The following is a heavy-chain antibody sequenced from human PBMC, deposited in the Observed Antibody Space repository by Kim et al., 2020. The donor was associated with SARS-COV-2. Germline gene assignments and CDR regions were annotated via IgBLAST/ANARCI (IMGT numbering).Heavy chain of an antibody. CDR2: ISPGDSDT. CDR1: GYSFINYW. J-gene: IGHJ3*02. D-gene: IGHD3-16*01. V-gene: IGHV5-51*01. Sequence: GESLKISCKGSGYSFINYWIGWVRQMPGKGLEWMGIISPGDSDTRYSPSFQGQVTLSVDKSISTAYLQWSSLKASDTAIYYCARHGATGPTLDIWGQGTRVTVSS. CDR3: ARHGATGPTLDI.